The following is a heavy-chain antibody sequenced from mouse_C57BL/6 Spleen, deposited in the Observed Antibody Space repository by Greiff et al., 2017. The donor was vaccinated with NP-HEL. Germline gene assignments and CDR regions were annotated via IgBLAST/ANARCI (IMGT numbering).Heavy chain of an antibody. D-gene: IGHD1-1*01. V-gene: IGHV1-15*01. CDR3: TGTTVVSHWYFDV. Sequence: VKLMESGAELVRPGASVTLSCKASGYTFTDYEMHWVKQTPVHGLEWIGAIDPETGGTAYNHKFKGKAILTADKSSSTAYMELSSLTYEDSAVYYCTGTTVVSHWYFDVWGTATTVTVSS. CDR1: GYTFTDYE. CDR2: IDPETGGT. J-gene: IGHJ1*03.